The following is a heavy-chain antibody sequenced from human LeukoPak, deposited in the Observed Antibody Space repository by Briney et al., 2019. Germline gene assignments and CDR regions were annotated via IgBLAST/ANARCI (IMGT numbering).Heavy chain of an antibody. D-gene: IGHD4-17*01. Sequence: SSETLSLTCAVYGGSFSGYYWSWIRQPPGKGLEWIGEINHSGSTNYNPSLKSRVTISVDTSKNQFSLKLSSVTAADTAVYYCARNSAGDYMTNNCFDPWGQGTLVTVSS. CDR2: INHSGST. V-gene: IGHV4-34*01. CDR1: GGSFSGYY. J-gene: IGHJ5*02. CDR3: ARNSAGDYMTNNCFDP.